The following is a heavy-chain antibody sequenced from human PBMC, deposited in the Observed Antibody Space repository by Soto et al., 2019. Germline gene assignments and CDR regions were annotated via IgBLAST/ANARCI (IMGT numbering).Heavy chain of an antibody. D-gene: IGHD2-15*01. J-gene: IGHJ5*01. CDR2: ISGSGATT. V-gene: IGHV3-23*01. Sequence: HPGGSLRLSCAASGFTFSSYAMSWVRQAPGKRLEWLSLISGSGATTYYADSVKGRFIVSRDKSKNTVYLQMNSLRADDTALYYCTKSSVHCSGGSCFDFWSQGNMVAV. CDR3: TKSSVHCSGGSCFDF. CDR1: GFTFSSYA.